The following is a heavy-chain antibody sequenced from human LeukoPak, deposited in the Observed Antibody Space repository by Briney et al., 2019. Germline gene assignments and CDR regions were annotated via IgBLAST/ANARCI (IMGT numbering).Heavy chain of an antibody. V-gene: IGHV4-34*01. CDR1: GGSFSDYY. D-gene: IGHD4-17*01. J-gene: IGHJ5*02. CDR3: ARVDSYGRTTVTTLWFDP. Sequence: SETLSLTCALYGGSFSDYYWSWIRQPPGKGLEWIGEINHSGSTNYNPSLKSRVTISVDTSKDQFSLNLNSVTAADTAVYYCARVDSYGRTTVTTLWFDPWGQGTLVTVSS. CDR2: INHSGST.